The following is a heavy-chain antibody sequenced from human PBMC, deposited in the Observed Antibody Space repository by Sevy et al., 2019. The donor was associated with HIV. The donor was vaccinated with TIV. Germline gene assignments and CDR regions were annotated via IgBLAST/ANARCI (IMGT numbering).Heavy chain of an antibody. V-gene: IGHV4-61*01. Sequence: SETLSLTCTVSGGSVSSSSYYWSWIRQPPGKGLDWIGYIYYSGSTNYNPSLKSRVTISVDTSKNQFSLKLSSVTAADTAVYYCARESSSGVFDYWGQGTLVTVSS. D-gene: IGHD1-26*01. CDR1: GGSVSSSSYY. CDR3: ARESSSGVFDY. J-gene: IGHJ4*02. CDR2: IYYSGST.